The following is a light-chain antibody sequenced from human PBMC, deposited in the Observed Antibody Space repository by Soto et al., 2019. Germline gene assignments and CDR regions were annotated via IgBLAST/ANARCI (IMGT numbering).Light chain of an antibody. CDR2: RAS. CDR3: QHYGTSPPMYT. Sequence: EIVLTQSPGTLSLSPGERATLSCRASQSATSGYLGWYQQKPGQAPRLLISRASSSATGIADRFSGSGSGTDFTLTISRLEPEDCAVYYCQHYGTSPPMYTFGQGTKVEIK. V-gene: IGKV3-20*01. J-gene: IGKJ2*01. CDR1: QSATSGY.